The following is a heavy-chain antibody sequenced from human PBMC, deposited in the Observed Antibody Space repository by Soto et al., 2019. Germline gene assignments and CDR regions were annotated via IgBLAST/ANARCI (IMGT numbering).Heavy chain of an antibody. V-gene: IGHV6-1*01. CDR2: TYYRSKWYN. CDR3: ARASGIAAAGAFDI. Sequence: SQTLSLTCALSGDSVSSNSAAWNWIRQSPSRGLEWLGRTYYRSKWYNDYAVSAKSRITINPDTSKNQFSLQLNSVTPEDTAVYYCARASGIAAAGAFDIWGQGTMVTVSS. J-gene: IGHJ3*02. D-gene: IGHD6-13*01. CDR1: GDSVSSNSAA.